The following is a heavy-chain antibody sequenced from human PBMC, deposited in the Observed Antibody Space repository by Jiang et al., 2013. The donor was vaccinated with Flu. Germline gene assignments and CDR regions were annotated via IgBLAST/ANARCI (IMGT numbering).Heavy chain of an antibody. CDR3: ARTVGDDMTTVTTFDY. Sequence: VQLVESGAEVKKPGASVKVSCKASGYTFTSYYMHWVRQAPGQGLEWMGIINPSGGSTSYAQKFQGRVTMTRDTSTSTVYMELSSLRSEDTAVYYCARTVGDDMTTVTTFDYWGQGTLVTVSS. CDR2: INPSGGST. D-gene: IGHD4-17*01. CDR1: GYTFTSYY. J-gene: IGHJ4*02. V-gene: IGHV1-46*03.